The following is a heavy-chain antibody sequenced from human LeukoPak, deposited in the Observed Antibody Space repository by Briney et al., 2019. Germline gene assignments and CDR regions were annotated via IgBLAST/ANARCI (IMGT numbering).Heavy chain of an antibody. J-gene: IGHJ4*02. Sequence: GASVKVSCKASGYSFTRYGISWVRQAPGQGLEWMGWISAYNGNTNYAQKFQGRVTMTTDTSTNTAFLELRSLRSDDTAVYYCARWGRGYSYGSFDYWGQGTLVTVSS. D-gene: IGHD5-18*01. CDR2: ISAYNGNT. V-gene: IGHV1-18*01. CDR3: ARWGRGYSYGSFDY. CDR1: GYSFTRYG.